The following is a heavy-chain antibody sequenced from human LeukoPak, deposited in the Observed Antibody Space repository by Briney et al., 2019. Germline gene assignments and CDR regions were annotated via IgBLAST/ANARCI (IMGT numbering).Heavy chain of an antibody. Sequence: PSETLSLTCTVSGGSISSGGYYWSWIRQAPGKGLEWVSYISSSSSYTNYADSVKGRFTISRDNAKNSLYLQMNSLRAEDTAVYYCARDAPHCTNGVCSHYGMDVWGQGTTVTVSS. D-gene: IGHD2-8*01. CDR3: ARDAPHCTNGVCSHYGMDV. V-gene: IGHV3-11*06. J-gene: IGHJ6*02. CDR2: ISSSSSYT. CDR1: GGSISSGGYY.